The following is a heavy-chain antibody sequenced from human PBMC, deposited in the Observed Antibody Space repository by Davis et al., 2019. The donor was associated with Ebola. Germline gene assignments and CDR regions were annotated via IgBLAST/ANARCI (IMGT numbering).Heavy chain of an antibody. V-gene: IGHV3-11*01. CDR2: ISSSGSTI. CDR3: AREGRRRAITMIPGY. D-gene: IGHD3-22*01. J-gene: IGHJ4*02. CDR1: GFTFSDYY. Sequence: GESLKISCAASGFTFSDYYMSWIRQAPGKGLEWVSYISSSGSTIYYADSVKGRFISRDNAKNSLYLQMNSLRAEDTAVYYCAREGRRRAITMIPGYWGQGTLVTVSS.